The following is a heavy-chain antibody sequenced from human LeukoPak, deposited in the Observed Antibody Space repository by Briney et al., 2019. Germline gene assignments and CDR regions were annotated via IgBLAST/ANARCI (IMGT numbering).Heavy chain of an antibody. Sequence: SETLSLTCTVSGGSISSYYWSWIRQPAGKGLEWIGRIYTSGSTYYNPSLKSRVTISVDTSKNQFSLKLSSVTAADTAVYYCASYRITMIVVVITSVDAFDIWGQGTMVTVSS. CDR3: ASYRITMIVVVITSVDAFDI. J-gene: IGHJ3*02. D-gene: IGHD3-22*01. V-gene: IGHV4-4*07. CDR2: IYTSGST. CDR1: GGSISSYY.